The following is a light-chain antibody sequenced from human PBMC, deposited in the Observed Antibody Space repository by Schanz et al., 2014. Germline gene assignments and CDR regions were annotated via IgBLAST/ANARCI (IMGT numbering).Light chain of an antibody. CDR2: EVS. V-gene: IGLV2-8*01. J-gene: IGLJ1*01. Sequence: QSVLTQPPSASGSPGQSVTISCTGTSSDVGGYNFVSWYQQHPGKAPKLMISEVSKRPSGVPDRFSGSKSGNTASLTISGLQAEDEADYYCSSYTSSSTLFVFGTGTKLTVL. CDR1: SSDVGGYNF. CDR3: SSYTSSSTLFV.